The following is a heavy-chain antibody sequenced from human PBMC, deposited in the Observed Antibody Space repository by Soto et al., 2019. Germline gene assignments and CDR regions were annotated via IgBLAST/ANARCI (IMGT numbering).Heavy chain of an antibody. CDR3: ARHEARNFDILTGYYKSGLDV. D-gene: IGHD3-9*01. Sequence: PSETLSLTCTVSGGSISTYFWSWIRQPPGKGLEWIGHIYYSGTTDYNPSLKSRVTISVDTSRNQFSLRLTSVTAADTAVYYCARHEARNFDILTGYYKSGLDVWGQGTTVTVSS. V-gene: IGHV4-59*08. CDR2: IYYSGTT. J-gene: IGHJ6*02. CDR1: GGSISTYF.